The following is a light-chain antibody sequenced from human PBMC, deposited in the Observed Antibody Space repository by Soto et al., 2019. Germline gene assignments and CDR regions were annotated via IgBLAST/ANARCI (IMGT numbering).Light chain of an antibody. CDR3: QQYQNSPRT. V-gene: IGKV3-20*01. CDR1: QSVGGSS. Sequence: PGERATVSCRASQSVGGSSLAWYQQRPGQAPRLLIYDTSKRATGIPDRFSGSGSGTDFTLTISRLEPEDLAVYYCQQYQNSPRTFGQGTKV. CDR2: DTS. J-gene: IGKJ1*01.